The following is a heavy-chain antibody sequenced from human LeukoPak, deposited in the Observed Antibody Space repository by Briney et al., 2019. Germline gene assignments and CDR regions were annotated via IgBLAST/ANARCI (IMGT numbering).Heavy chain of an antibody. CDR3: ARVRRRYDSSLI. CDR1: GYTFTGSY. J-gene: IGHJ3*02. Sequence: ASVKVSCKASGYTFTGSYMHWVRQAPGQGLEWMGWINPNSGGTNYAQKFQGRVTMTRDTSISTAYMELSRLRSDDTAVYYCARVRRRYDSSLIWGQGTMVTVSS. D-gene: IGHD3-22*01. V-gene: IGHV1-2*02. CDR2: INPNSGGT.